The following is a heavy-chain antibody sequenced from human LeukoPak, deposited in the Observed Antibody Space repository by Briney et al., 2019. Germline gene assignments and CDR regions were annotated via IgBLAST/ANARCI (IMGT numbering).Heavy chain of an antibody. CDR3: ARDRYYDYVWGSYRELDAFDI. D-gene: IGHD3-16*02. CDR2: INSSSSYI. V-gene: IGHV3-21*01. Sequence: GSLRLPCAASGFTFSSHSMNWVRQAPGEGLEWVSSINSSSSYIYYADSVKGRFTISRDNAKNSLYLQMNSLRAEDTAVYYCARDRYYDYVWGSYRELDAFDIWGQGTMVTVSS. J-gene: IGHJ3*02. CDR1: GFTFSSHS.